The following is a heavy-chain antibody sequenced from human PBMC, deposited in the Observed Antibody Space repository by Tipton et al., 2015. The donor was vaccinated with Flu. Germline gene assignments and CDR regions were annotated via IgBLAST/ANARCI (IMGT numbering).Heavy chain of an antibody. CDR3: AREPPHSFYLDF. Sequence: QLVQSGAEVKRPGASVKISCKSSGYTFSSSHMHWVRQAPGQGLEWMAIMWSSGDSAIYAQKFQGRVSVTRNTSTSTVYMEVSGLRSEDTAVYFCAREPPHSFYLDFLGHGTLVTVFS. CDR1: GYTFSSSH. V-gene: IGHV1-46*01. J-gene: IGHJ4*01. CDR2: MWSSGDSA.